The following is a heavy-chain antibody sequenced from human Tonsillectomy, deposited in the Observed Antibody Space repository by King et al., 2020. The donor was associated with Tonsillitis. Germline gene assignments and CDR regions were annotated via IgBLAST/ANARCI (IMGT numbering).Heavy chain of an antibody. D-gene: IGHD3-22*01. CDR2: ISYDGTIR. Sequence: VQLVESGGGVVQPGRSLRLSCAASGFTFIGYAMHWVRQAPGKGLEWVAVISYDGTIRHYADSVKGRFTISRDNSKNTLYLQMNSLRNEDTAIYYCARDPEMVIPYYFDYWGQGTLVTVSS. V-gene: IGHV3-30-3*01. J-gene: IGHJ4*02. CDR3: ARDPEMVIPYYFDY. CDR1: GFTFIGYA.